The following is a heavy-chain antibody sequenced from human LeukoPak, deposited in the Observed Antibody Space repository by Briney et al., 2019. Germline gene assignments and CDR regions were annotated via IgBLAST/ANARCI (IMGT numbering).Heavy chain of an antibody. D-gene: IGHD3-22*01. CDR2: INHSGST. CDR3: ASSPYDTTDA. CDR1: GGSFSGYY. Sequence: TSETLSLTCAVYGGSFSGYYWSWIRQPPGKGLEWIGGINHSGSTNYNPSLKSRVTISVDTSKNQFSLKLSSVTAADTAVYYCASSPYDTTDAWGQGTLVTVSS. J-gene: IGHJ5*02. V-gene: IGHV4-34*01.